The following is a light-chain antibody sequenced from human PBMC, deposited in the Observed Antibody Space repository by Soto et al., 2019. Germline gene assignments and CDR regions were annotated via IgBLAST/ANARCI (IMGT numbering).Light chain of an antibody. CDR3: QQLNSYPLT. J-gene: IGKJ4*01. CDR1: RDISDY. CDR2: AAS. Sequence: DIQLTQSPAFRSASVGDRXAVTCRASRDISDYLAWYQQRPGKAPKLLIYAASTLQSGVPSRFSGSGSGTEFTLTISSLQPEDFATYSCQQLNSYPLTFGGGTKVDIK. V-gene: IGKV1-9*01.